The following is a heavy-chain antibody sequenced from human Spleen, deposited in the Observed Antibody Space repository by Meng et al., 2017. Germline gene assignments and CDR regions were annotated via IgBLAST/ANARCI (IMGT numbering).Heavy chain of an antibody. CDR2: IYWDDGK. Sequence: ITLKESGPTLVKPTQTLTLTCTISGFSLSASAMGVGWIRQPPGKALEWLALIYWDDGKRYSPSLKNRLSITKDTSKNQVVLTVTNMDPVDTGTYYCAHSDSSTYYYAYWGQGTLVTVSS. J-gene: IGHJ4*02. D-gene: IGHD2/OR15-2a*01. CDR3: AHSDSSTYYYAY. CDR1: GFSLSASAMG. V-gene: IGHV2-5*02.